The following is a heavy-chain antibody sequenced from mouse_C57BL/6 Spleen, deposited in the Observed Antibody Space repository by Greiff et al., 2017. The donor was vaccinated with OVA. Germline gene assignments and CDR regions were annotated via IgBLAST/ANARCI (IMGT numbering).Heavy chain of an antibody. Sequence: DVKLQESGPGLVKPSQSLSLTCSVTGYSITSGYYWNWIRQFPGNKLEWMGYISYDGSNNYNPSLKNRISITRDTSKNQFFLKLNSVTTEDTATYYGARDRDDYDGGDYWGQGTTLTVSS. V-gene: IGHV3-6*01. J-gene: IGHJ2*01. D-gene: IGHD2-4*01. CDR3: ARDRDDYDGGDY. CDR2: ISYDGSN. CDR1: GYSITSGYY.